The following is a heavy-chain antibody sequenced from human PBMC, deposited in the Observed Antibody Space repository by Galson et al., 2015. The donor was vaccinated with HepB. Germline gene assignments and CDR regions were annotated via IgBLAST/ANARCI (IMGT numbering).Heavy chain of an antibody. J-gene: IGHJ5*02. V-gene: IGHV3-74*01. CDR2: INNDGSST. D-gene: IGHD4-17*01. CDR3: ARAHGDYEVGGHNRFDP. Sequence: SLRLSCAASGFTFSTYWMHWVRQAPGKGLVWVSRINNDGSSTTYADSVKGRFTISRDNAKNTLYLQMNSLRAEDTAVYYCARAHGDYEVGGHNRFDPWGQGTLVTVSS. CDR1: GFTFSTYW.